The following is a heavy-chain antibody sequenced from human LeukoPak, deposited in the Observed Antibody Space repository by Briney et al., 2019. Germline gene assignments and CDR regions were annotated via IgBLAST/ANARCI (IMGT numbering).Heavy chain of an antibody. D-gene: IGHD3-22*01. CDR1: GGSISSSNW. Sequence: PSETLSLTCAVSGGSISSSNWWSWVRQPPGKGLEWIGEIYHSGSTNYNPSLKNRDTKSVDKSKNQFSLKLSSVTAADTAVYYCARGWAYDSSGYYQYYFDYWGQGTLVTVSS. V-gene: IGHV4-4*02. CDR3: ARGWAYDSSGYYQYYFDY. CDR2: IYHSGST. J-gene: IGHJ4*02.